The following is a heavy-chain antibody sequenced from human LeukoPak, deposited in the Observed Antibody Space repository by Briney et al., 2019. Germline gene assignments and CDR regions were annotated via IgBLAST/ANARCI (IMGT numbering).Heavy chain of an antibody. D-gene: IGHD5-18*01. V-gene: IGHV1-18*01. CDR2: ISAYNGNT. Sequence: GASVKVSCKASGYTFTSYGISWVRQAPGQGLEWMGWISAYNGNTNYAQKLQGRVTMTTDTSTSTAYMELRSLRSDDTAVHYCASSALVGLAPPYYFDYWGQGTLVTVSS. J-gene: IGHJ4*02. CDR1: GYTFTSYG. CDR3: ASSALVGLAPPYYFDY.